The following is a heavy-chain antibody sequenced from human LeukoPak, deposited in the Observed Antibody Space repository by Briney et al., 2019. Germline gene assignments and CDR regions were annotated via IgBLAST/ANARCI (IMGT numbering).Heavy chain of an antibody. J-gene: IGHJ3*02. Sequence: ASVKVSCKASGYTFTSYDINWVRQATGQGLEWMGWMNPNSGNTGYAQKFQGRVTITRNTSISTAYMELSSLRSEDTAVYYCARNRLPAATTEVFAFDIWGQGTMVTVSS. D-gene: IGHD2-2*01. CDR3: ARNRLPAATTEVFAFDI. V-gene: IGHV1-8*03. CDR2: MNPNSGNT. CDR1: GYTFTSYD.